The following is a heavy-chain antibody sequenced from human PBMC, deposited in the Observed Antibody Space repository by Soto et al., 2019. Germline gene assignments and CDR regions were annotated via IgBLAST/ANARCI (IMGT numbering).Heavy chain of an antibody. CDR2: IFSGGDT. Sequence: EVQLVESGGGLVQPGGSLTLSCTASGFSVSNNFMKWVRQAPGKGLEWVSVIFSGGDTRYADFVRGRFTISRDNSKNTVYLQMNSLRVEDAAVYYCARDGGPHRTNGVWGQGTMVTVSS. CDR1: GFSVSNNF. V-gene: IGHV3-66*01. J-gene: IGHJ3*01. CDR3: ARDGGPHRTNGV. D-gene: IGHD2-8*01.